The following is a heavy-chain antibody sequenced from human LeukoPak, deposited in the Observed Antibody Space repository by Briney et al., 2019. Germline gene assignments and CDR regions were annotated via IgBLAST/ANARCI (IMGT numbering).Heavy chain of an antibody. J-gene: IGHJ4*02. CDR2: ISSNGGST. CDR1: GFTFSSYA. CDR3: ARVGSGSYYY. V-gene: IGHV3-64*01. D-gene: IGHD3-10*01. Sequence: GGSLRLSCAASGFTFSSYAMHWVRQAPGKGLEYVSAISSNGGSTYYANSVKGRFTISRDNSKNTLYLQMGSLRAEDMAVYSCARVGSGSYYYWGQGTLVTVSS.